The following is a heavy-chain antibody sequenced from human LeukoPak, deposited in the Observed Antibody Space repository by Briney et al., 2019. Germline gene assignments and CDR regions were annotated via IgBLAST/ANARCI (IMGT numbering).Heavy chain of an antibody. CDR3: AKDTYGSGSYYPPLPYDY. CDR2: ISGSGGST. V-gene: IGHV3-23*01. Sequence: PGGSLRLSCAASGFTFSSYEMHWVRQAPGKGLEWVSAISGSGGSTYYADSVKGRFTISRDNSKNTLYLQMNSLRAEDTAVYYCAKDTYGSGSYYPPLPYDYWGQGTLVTVSS. J-gene: IGHJ4*02. CDR1: GFTFSSYE. D-gene: IGHD3-10*01.